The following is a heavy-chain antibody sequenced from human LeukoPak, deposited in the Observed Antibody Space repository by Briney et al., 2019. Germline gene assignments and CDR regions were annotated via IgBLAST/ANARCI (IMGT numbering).Heavy chain of an antibody. Sequence: SVKVSCKPSGYTFSNYGISWVRQAPGQGLEWMGGIIPIFGTANYAQKFQGRVTITADESTSTAYMELSSLRSEDTAVYYCARDGEVPAATAFGYWGQGTLVTVSS. D-gene: IGHD2-2*01. V-gene: IGHV1-69*13. CDR3: ARDGEVPAATAFGY. CDR1: GYTFSNYG. CDR2: IIPIFGTA. J-gene: IGHJ4*02.